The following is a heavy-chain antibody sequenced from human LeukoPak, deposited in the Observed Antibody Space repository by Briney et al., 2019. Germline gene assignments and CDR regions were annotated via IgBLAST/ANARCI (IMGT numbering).Heavy chain of an antibody. CDR2: ISSSGSTI. CDR1: GFTFSSYE. D-gene: IGHD6-19*01. J-gene: IGHJ5*02. CDR3: AKVRGTVAGISWFDP. Sequence: GGSLGLSCSASGFTFSSYEMNWVRQAPGKGLEWVSYISSSGSTIYYADSVKGRFTIFRDNTKNTLYLQMNSLRAEDTAVYYCAKVRGTVAGISWFDPWGQGTLVTVSS. V-gene: IGHV3-48*03.